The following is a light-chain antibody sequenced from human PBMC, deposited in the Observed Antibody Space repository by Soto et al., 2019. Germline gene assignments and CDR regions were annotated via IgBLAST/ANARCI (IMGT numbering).Light chain of an antibody. CDR2: AAT. Sequence: DIQMTQSPSSLSASVGDRVTITCRASQNISPFLNWYQQRPGKAPRLLIFAATTLQRGVPSRFSGSGSGKDFTLNIDSLQPEDFATYYFQQTYGSPLTFGQGTRLDI. V-gene: IGKV1-39*01. J-gene: IGKJ2*01. CDR3: QQTYGSPLT. CDR1: QNISPF.